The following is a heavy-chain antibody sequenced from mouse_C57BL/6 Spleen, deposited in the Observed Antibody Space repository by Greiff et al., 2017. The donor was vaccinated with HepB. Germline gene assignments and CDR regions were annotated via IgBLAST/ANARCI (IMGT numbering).Heavy chain of an antibody. CDR1: GYTFTSYW. J-gene: IGHJ2*01. D-gene: IGHD1-1*01. V-gene: IGHV1-55*01. CDR2: IYPGSGST. Sequence: QVQLKQPGAELVKPGASVKMSCKASGYTFTSYWITWVKQRPGQGLEWIGDIYPGSGSTNYNEKFKSKATLTVDTSSSTAYMQLSSLTSEDSAVYYCARYPFFYYYGSSSYFDYWGQGTTLTVSS. CDR3: ARYPFFYYYGSSSYFDY.